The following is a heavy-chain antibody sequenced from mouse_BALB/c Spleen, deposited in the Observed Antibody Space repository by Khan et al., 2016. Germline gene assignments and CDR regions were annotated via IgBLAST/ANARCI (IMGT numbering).Heavy chain of an antibody. CDR3: ASDGGFAY. Sequence: VQLQQSGAELVKPGASVKLSCTASGFNIKDTYMHWVKQRPEQGLEWIGRIDPANGNTKYDPKFQGKATITADTSSNTAYLQLSSLTSEDTDVYYCASDGGFAYWGQGTLVTVSA. CDR2: IDPANGNT. CDR1: GFNIKDTY. V-gene: IGHV14-3*02. J-gene: IGHJ3*01. D-gene: IGHD2-3*01.